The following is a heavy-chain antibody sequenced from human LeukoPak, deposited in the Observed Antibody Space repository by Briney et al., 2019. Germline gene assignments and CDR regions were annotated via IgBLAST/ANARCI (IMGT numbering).Heavy chain of an antibody. Sequence: ASVKISCKASGYTFTSYDINWVRQATGQGFECMGWMNPNSGNTGYAQKFQGRVTMTRNTSISTAYMELSSLRSEDTAVYYCARGWHGSSWYWYYYYGMDVWGQGTTVTVSS. J-gene: IGHJ6*02. CDR3: ARGWHGSSWYWYYYYGMDV. D-gene: IGHD6-13*01. CDR1: GYTFTSYD. CDR2: MNPNSGNT. V-gene: IGHV1-8*01.